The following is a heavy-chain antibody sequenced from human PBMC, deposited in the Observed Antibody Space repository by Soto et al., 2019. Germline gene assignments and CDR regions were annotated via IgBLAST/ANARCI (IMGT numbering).Heavy chain of an antibody. CDR2: FNPASTGT. J-gene: IGHJ6*02. D-gene: IGHD1-26*01. V-gene: IGHV1-46*01. CDR3: ARETGDDGSYTFGMDD. Sequence: QVQLVQSGAEVMKPGASVKVSCKASGYTFTSYYMHWLRQAPGQGLEWVGFFNPASTGTTHAQKFKGRVTMTKDTSASTAYLELSSLSSEDTAIYYCARETGDDGSYTFGMDDWGQGTTVTVSS. CDR1: GYTFTSYY.